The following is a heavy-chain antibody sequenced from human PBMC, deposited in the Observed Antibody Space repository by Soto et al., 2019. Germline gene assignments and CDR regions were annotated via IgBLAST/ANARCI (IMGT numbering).Heavy chain of an antibody. CDR3: GRETTGNYYMDV. CDR1: GSSISSYY. CDR2: IYYSGST. Sequence: SETLSLTSTVSGSSISSYYWSWIRQPPGKGLEWIGYIYYSGSTNYNPSLKSRVTISVDTSKNQFSLKLSSVTAADTAVYYCGRETTGNYYMDVWGKGTTVTVSS. D-gene: IGHD4-17*01. V-gene: IGHV4-59*01. J-gene: IGHJ6*03.